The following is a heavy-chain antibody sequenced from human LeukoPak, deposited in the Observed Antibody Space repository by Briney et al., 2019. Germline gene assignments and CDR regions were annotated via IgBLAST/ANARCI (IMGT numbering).Heavy chain of an antibody. CDR1: GFTFSSFG. D-gene: IGHD3-22*01. J-gene: IGHJ4*02. Sequence: GGSLRLSCAATGFTFSSFGMHWVRQAPGKGLEWVAVIWYDGNNKYYADSVKGRFTISRDNSKNTLYLQMNSLRAEDTAVYYCARAFTSTGYYYVEYWGQGTLVTVSS. CDR2: IWYDGNNK. V-gene: IGHV3-33*01. CDR3: ARAFTSTGYYYVEY.